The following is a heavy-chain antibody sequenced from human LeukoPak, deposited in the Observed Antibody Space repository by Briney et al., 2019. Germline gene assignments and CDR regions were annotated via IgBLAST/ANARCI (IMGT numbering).Heavy chain of an antibody. CDR3: ARGGSGSYYITAINRHFDY. J-gene: IGHJ4*02. D-gene: IGHD3-10*01. V-gene: IGHV1-18*01. Sequence: ASVTVSCKASGYTFTSYGISWVRQAPGQGLEWMGWISAYNGNTNYAQKLQGRVTMTTDTSTSTAYMELRSLRSDDTAVYYCARGGSGSYYITAINRHFDYWGQGTLVTVSS. CDR2: ISAYNGNT. CDR1: GYTFTSYG.